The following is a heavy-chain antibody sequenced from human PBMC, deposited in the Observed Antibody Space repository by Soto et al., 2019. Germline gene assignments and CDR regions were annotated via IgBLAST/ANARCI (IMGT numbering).Heavy chain of an antibody. Sequence: QVQLVQSGPEVKKPWASVKVSCKAPGYTFTSYGFIWVRQAPGQGREWMRWISAHNGDTIYAQKFQDSITMTTVTYMNSAYLDLRSLKAGDTAVFYCARSSGTYPPARYSYGLDVWGQGTTVTVSS. D-gene: IGHD1-26*01. CDR3: ARSSGTYPPARYSYGLDV. J-gene: IGHJ6*02. CDR2: ISAHNGDT. CDR1: GYTFTSYG. V-gene: IGHV1-18*01.